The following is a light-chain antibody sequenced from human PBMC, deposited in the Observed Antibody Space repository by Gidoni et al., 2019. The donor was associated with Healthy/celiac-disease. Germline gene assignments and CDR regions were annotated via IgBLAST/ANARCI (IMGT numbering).Light chain of an antibody. CDR1: QGIRND. V-gene: IGKV1-6*01. Sequence: AIQMTQSPSSLSASVGDRLTITCRASQGIRNDLGWYQQKPGRAPKLLIYAASSLQSWVPSRFSGSGSGTDFTLTISSLQPEDFATYYCLQDYNYPPPFGQGTKVEIK. CDR3: LQDYNYPPP. CDR2: AAS. J-gene: IGKJ1*01.